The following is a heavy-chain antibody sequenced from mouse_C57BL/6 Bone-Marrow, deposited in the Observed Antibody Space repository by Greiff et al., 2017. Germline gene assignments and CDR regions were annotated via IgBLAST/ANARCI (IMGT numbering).Heavy chain of an antibody. CDR2: IYPRSGNT. CDR3: ARWDYYGSSYGRYFDV. Sequence: QVQLKESGAELARPGASVKLSCKASGYTFTSYGISWVKQRTGQGLEWIGEIYPRSGNTYYNEKFKGKATLTADKSSSPAYMELRSLTSEDSAVYFCARWDYYGSSYGRYFDVWGTGTTVTVSS. D-gene: IGHD1-1*01. CDR1: GYTFTSYG. J-gene: IGHJ1*03. V-gene: IGHV1-81*01.